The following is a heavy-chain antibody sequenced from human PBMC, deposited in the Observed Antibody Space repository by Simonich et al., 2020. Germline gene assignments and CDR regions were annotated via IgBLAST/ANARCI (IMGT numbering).Heavy chain of an antibody. V-gene: IGHV3-7*01. J-gene: IGHJ6*03. CDR1: GFTFSSYW. CDR3: ARDGLGTAYYYYMDV. D-gene: IGHD7-27*01. CDR2: IKKDGSEK. Sequence: EVQLVESGGGLVQPGGSLRLSCAASGFTFSSYWRSWVRQAPGKGLEWVANIKKDGSEKYNVDSVKGRFTISRDNAKNSLYLQMNSLRAEDTAVYYCARDGLGTAYYYYMDVWGKGTTVTVSS.